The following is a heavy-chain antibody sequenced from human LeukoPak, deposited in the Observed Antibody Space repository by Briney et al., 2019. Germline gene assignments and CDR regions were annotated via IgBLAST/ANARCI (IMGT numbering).Heavy chain of an antibody. D-gene: IGHD5-12*01. V-gene: IGHV3-9*01. CDR3: AREPKGYSGYDGAFDI. CDR1: GFTFDDYA. CDR2: ISWNSGSI. Sequence: GGSLRLSCAASGFTFDDYAMHWVRQAPGKGLEWVSGISWNSGSIGYADSVKGRFTISRDNAKNSLYLQMNSLRAEDTALYYCAREPKGYSGYDGAFDIWGQGTMVTVSS. J-gene: IGHJ3*02.